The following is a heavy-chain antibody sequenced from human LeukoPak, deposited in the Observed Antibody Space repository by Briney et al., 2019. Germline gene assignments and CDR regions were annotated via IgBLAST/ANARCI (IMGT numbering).Heavy chain of an antibody. CDR3: ARVEVDTAMVTNFDY. J-gene: IGHJ4*02. Sequence: AETLSLTCTVSGGSISSYYWGWIRQPPGKGLEWIGSIYHSGSTYYNPSLKSRVTISVDTSKNQFSLKLSSVTAADTGVYYCARVEVDTAMVTNFDYWGQGTLVSVSS. V-gene: IGHV4-38-2*02. CDR2: IYHSGST. CDR1: GGSISSYY. D-gene: IGHD5-18*01.